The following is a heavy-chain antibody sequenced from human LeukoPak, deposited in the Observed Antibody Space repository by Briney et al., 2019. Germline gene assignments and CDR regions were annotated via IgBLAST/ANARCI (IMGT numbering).Heavy chain of an antibody. J-gene: IGHJ4*02. Sequence: SETLSLTYTVSGGSISSYYWSWIRQPPGKGLEWIGYIYTSGSTNYNPSLKSRVTISVDTSKNQFSLKLSSVTAADTAVYYCARGNYYDSSGYYLPFDYWGQGTLVTVSS. V-gene: IGHV4-4*09. D-gene: IGHD3-22*01. CDR1: GGSISSYY. CDR3: ARGNYYDSSGYYLPFDY. CDR2: IYTSGST.